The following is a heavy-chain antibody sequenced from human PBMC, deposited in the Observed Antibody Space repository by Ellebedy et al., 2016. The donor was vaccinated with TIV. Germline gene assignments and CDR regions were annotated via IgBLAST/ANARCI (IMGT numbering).Heavy chain of an antibody. J-gene: IGHJ4*02. CDR1: GFTFSSYG. CDR3: AREDSSEFDY. CDR2: IWYDGSNK. Sequence: GESLKISCAASGFTFSSYGMHWVRQAPGKGLEWVAVIWYDGSNKYYADSVKGRFTISRDNSKNTLYLQMNSLRAEDTAVYYCAREDSSEFDYWGQGTLVTVSS. D-gene: IGHD6-19*01. V-gene: IGHV3-33*08.